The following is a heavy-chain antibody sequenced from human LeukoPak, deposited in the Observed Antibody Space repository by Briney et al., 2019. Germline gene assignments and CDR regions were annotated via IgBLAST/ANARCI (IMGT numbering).Heavy chain of an antibody. CDR2: IWFDGSKK. V-gene: IGHV3-33*01. CDR3: ARGDCSSTSCYLLDY. D-gene: IGHD2-2*01. Sequence: GGSLRLSCAASGFTFSSYGMHWVRRAPGKGLEWVAVIWFDGSKKYYADSVKGRFTISRDISKNKLYLQMDSLRAEDTAVYHCARGDCSSTSCYLLDYWGQGTLVTVSS. CDR1: GFTFSSYG. J-gene: IGHJ4*02.